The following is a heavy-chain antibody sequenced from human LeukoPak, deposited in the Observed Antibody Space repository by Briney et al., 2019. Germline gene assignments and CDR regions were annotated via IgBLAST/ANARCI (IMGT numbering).Heavy chain of an antibody. D-gene: IGHD6-6*01. Sequence: GGSLRLSCAASGFTFSNYEMHWVRLVLEKGLEWVSAIGIAGNTFYAGSVKGRFTISRENAKNSFHLQMNSLGAGDTAVYYCAREGSLSSSDAFDIWGQGTMVTVSS. CDR2: IGIAGNT. CDR3: AREGSLSSSDAFDI. V-gene: IGHV3-13*01. J-gene: IGHJ3*02. CDR1: GFTFSNYE.